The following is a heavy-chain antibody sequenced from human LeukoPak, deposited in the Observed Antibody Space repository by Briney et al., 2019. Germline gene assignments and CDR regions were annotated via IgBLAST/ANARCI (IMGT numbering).Heavy chain of an antibody. V-gene: IGHV4-61*10. Sequence: SQTLSLTCTVSGDSISSGDYYWSWIRQPAGKGLEWIGYIYYPGYPNYNPSLKSRVTIAVETSKSQFSLNLRSVTTADTAVYFCAGTKLGYCTTTGCPLESWGQGTLVAVSS. CDR3: AGTKLGYCTTTGCPLES. CDR2: IYYPGYP. J-gene: IGHJ4*02. D-gene: IGHD2-2*01. CDR1: GDSISSGDYY.